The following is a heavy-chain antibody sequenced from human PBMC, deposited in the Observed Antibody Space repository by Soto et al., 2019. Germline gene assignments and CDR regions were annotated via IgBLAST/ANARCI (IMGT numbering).Heavy chain of an antibody. CDR3: ARVQVTMVRGQLHYYYGMDV. D-gene: IGHD3-10*01. CDR2: ISGSGGST. J-gene: IGHJ6*02. CDR1: GFTFSSYA. Sequence: GGSLRLSCAASGFTFSSYAMSWVRQAPGKGLEWVSAISGSGGSTYYADSVKGRFTISRDNSKNTLYLQMNSLRAEDTAVYYCARVQVTMVRGQLHYYYGMDVWGQGTTVTSP. V-gene: IGHV3-23*01.